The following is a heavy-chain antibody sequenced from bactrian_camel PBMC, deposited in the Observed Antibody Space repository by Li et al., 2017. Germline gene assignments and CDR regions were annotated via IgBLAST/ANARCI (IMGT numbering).Heavy chain of an antibody. CDR3: AVDILAGVKSRCAAGASQVPSYGY. V-gene: IGHV3S28*01. CDR1: GATGSTYS. CDR2: IYNGDFTT. Sequence: QLVESGGGTVQTGGSLRLSCAASGATGSTYSMSWFRQGPGKAREGVVTIYNGDFTTYYTDDVKGRFILSQDDSKNTIFLQMNNLKPEDTAVYYCAVDILAGVKSRCAAGASQVPSYGYWGQGTQVTVS. J-gene: IGHJ4*01. D-gene: IGHD1*01.